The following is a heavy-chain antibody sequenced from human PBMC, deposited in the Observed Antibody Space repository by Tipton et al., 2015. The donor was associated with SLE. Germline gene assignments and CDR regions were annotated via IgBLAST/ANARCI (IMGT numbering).Heavy chain of an antibody. J-gene: IGHJ5*02. CDR2: IESGGTT. CDR3: ARHQGPYSSSWFGWFDP. Sequence: TLSLTCAVSGGSISNSGYYWAWIRQSPGKGLEWIGSIESGGTTYDNVSLKNRVTISLDTSKNEVSLRLSSVTATDTATYFCARHQGPYSSSWFGWFDPWGQGALVTVSS. CDR1: GGSISNSGYY. D-gene: IGHD6-13*01. V-gene: IGHV4-39*01.